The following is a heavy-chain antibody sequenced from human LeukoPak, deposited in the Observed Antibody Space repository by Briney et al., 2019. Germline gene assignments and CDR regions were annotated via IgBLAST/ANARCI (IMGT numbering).Heavy chain of an antibody. Sequence: PGGSLRLSCAASGFTFSGFAVSWVRGTPGKGREWVSGISGSGDNTLYADSVKGRVTISRDNSKNTLYLEMNSLRAEDTAIYYCAKMKGHPLPKYYMDVWGQGTTVTVSS. CDR3: AKMKGHPLPKYYMDV. D-gene: IGHD1-26*01. V-gene: IGHV3-23*01. CDR2: ISGSGDNT. J-gene: IGHJ6*01. CDR1: GFTFSGFA.